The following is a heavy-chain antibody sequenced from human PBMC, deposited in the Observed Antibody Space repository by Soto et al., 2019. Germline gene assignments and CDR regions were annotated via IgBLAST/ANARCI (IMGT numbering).Heavy chain of an antibody. Sequence: PGGSLRLSCAASGLTFTYAWMSWVRQAPGKGLEWVGRIKSRNDGGTTGNAAPVEGRFTVSRDDSKNTLYLQMDSLKTEDTAVYYCTTNQDYNSGLVPPDAFDVWGQGTMVTL. CDR3: TTNQDYNSGLVPPDAFDV. CDR2: IKSRNDGGTT. D-gene: IGHD6-19*01. J-gene: IGHJ3*01. CDR1: GLTFTYAW. V-gene: IGHV3-15*01.